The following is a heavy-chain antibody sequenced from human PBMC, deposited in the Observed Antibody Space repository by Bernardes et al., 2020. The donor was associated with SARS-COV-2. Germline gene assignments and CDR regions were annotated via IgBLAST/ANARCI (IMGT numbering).Heavy chain of an antibody. D-gene: IGHD1-26*01. J-gene: IGHJ4*02. CDR1: GFTFSSYW. CDR3: ARGSGNYYFDY. V-gene: IGHV3-74*01. Sequence: GGSLRLSCAASGFTFSSYWMHWVRLGPGKGPVWVSRINGDGSSINYADSVKGRFTISRDNARKTLYLEMNSLRAEDTAVYYCARGSGNYYFDYWGQGTLVTVSS. CDR2: INGDGSSI.